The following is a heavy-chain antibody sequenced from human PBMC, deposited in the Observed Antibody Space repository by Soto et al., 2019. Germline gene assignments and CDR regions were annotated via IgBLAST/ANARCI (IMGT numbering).Heavy chain of an antibody. Sequence: RQPPGKGLEWIGYIYYSGSTNYNPSLKSRVTISVDTSKNQFSLKLSSVTAADTAVYDCARGEARYDMDVWGKGTTVTVS. CDR2: IYYSGST. V-gene: IGHV4-59*01. CDR3: ARGEARYDMDV. J-gene: IGHJ6*03.